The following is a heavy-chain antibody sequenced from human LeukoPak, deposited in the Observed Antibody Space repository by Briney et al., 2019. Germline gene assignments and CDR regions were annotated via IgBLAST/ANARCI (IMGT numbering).Heavy chain of an antibody. J-gene: IGHJ4*02. CDR2: INHSGGT. Sequence: SETLSLTCAVYGGSFIGNYWAWIRKPPGKGWEWIGEINHSGGTNYNPSLKSRVTISVDTSKNQFSLKLSSVTAADTAVYYCARHTTLIAAADYWGQGTLVTVSS. CDR1: GGSFIGNY. D-gene: IGHD6-13*01. V-gene: IGHV4-34*01. CDR3: ARHTTLIAAADY.